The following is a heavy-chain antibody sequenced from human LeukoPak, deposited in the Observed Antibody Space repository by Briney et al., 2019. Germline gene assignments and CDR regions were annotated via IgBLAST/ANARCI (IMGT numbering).Heavy chain of an antibody. CDR2: ISYDGSNK. CDR1: GFTFSSYA. Sequence: GGSLRLSCAASGFTFSSYAMHWVRQAPGKGLEWVAVISYDGSNKYYADSVKGRFTISRDNSKNTLYLQMNRLRAEDTAVYYCARDHSSGAFDIWGQGTMVTVSS. J-gene: IGHJ3*02. CDR3: ARDHSSGAFDI. V-gene: IGHV3-30-3*01. D-gene: IGHD6-25*01.